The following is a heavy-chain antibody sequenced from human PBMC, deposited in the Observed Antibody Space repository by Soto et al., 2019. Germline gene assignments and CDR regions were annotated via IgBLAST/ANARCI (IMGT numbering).Heavy chain of an antibody. D-gene: IGHD3-3*01. J-gene: IGHJ4*02. CDR3: VRVYGLVKHDDFWSGYYDY. V-gene: IGHV1-46*01. CDR1: GYTFTNNN. CDR2: INPKGAST. Sequence: QVQLVQSGAEVMKPGASVKISCKTSGYTFTNNNINWVRQAPGQGLEWVGLINPKGASTTYAQTFQGRVTMPRHTSTSTVYPELSSLSSADTAVYYCVRVYGLVKHDDFWSGYYDYWGQGTLVTVSS.